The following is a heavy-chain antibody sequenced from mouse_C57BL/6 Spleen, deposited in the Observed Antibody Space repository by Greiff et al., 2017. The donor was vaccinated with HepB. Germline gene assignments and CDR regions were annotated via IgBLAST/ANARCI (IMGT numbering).Heavy chain of an antibody. D-gene: IGHD3-2*02. J-gene: IGHJ2*01. CDR1: GYTFTSYC. CDR2: IHPNSGST. V-gene: IGHV1-64*01. Sequence: VQLQQPGAELVKPGASVKLSCTASGYTFTSYCMHWVKQRPGQGLEWIGMIHPNSGSTNYNEKFKSKATLTVDKSSSTAYMQLSSLTSEDSAVYDCAKEGTAQAVYYFDYWGQGTTLTVSS. CDR3: AKEGTAQAVYYFDY.